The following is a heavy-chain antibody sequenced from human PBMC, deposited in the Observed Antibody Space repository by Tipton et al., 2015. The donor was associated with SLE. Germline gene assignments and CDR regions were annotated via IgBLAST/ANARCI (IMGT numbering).Heavy chain of an antibody. CDR3: ATVGGDY. D-gene: IGHD3-10*01. Sequence: TLSLTCSVSGVSISTYFWSWIRQPPGKGLEWIGYIYDSGSATYSPSLKSRVTISLDTSKSQFSLRPSSVTAADTAVYYCATVGGDYWGQGILVTVSS. CDR1: GVSISTYF. CDR2: IYDSGSA. V-gene: IGHV4-59*01. J-gene: IGHJ4*02.